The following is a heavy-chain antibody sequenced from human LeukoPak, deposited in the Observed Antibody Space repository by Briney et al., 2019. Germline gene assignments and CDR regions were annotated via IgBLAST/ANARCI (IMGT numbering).Heavy chain of an antibody. V-gene: IGHV1-18*04. J-gene: IGHJ4*02. Sequence: ASVKVSCKASGYTFTSYGISWVRQAPGQGLEWMGWISAYNGNTSYAQKLQGRVTMTTDTSTSTAYMELRSLRSDDTAVYYCARDWSGDIVAATAFDYWGQGTLVTVSS. CDR2: ISAYNGNT. CDR1: GYTFTSYG. CDR3: ARDWSGDIVAATAFDY. D-gene: IGHD6-13*01.